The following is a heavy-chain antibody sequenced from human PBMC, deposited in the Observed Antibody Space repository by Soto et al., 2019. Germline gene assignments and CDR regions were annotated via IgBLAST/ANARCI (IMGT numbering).Heavy chain of an antibody. CDR2: VNPSGGST. J-gene: IGHJ1*01. D-gene: IGHD2-15*01. Sequence: QVQLVQSGAEVKKPGASVKVSCKASGYIFTAYSMHWVRQAPGQGLEWMGVVNPSGGSTNYAQRFQGRITMPRDTSTSTVYMDLKFLTSEDTAVYYCAREENCSDGVCYSEYFQRWGQGTLVTVSS. CDR1: GYIFTAYS. CDR3: AREENCSDGVCYSEYFQR. V-gene: IGHV1-46*01.